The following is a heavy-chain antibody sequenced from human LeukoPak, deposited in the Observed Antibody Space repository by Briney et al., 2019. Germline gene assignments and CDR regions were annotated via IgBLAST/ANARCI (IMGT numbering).Heavy chain of an antibody. CDR3: ARKGTVTTPFDY. V-gene: IGHV6-1*01. J-gene: IGHJ4*02. D-gene: IGHD4-11*01. CDR1: GDSVFSNSAA. CDR2: TYYRSKWYN. Sequence: SQTLSLTCAISGDSVFSNSAAWNWIRQSPSRGLEWLGRTYYRSKWYNDYAESVKSRITINSDTSKNQFSLHLNSVTPEDTAVYYCARKGTVTTPFDYWGQGNLVTVSS.